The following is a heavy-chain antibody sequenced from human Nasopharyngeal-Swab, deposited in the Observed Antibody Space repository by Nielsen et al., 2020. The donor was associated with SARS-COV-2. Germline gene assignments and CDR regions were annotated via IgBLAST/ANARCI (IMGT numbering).Heavy chain of an antibody. CDR2: IYPGDSDT. V-gene: IGHV5-51*03. CDR1: GSSFTSYW. CDR3: ARLQNYGDYVLGYYGMDV. J-gene: IGHJ6*02. D-gene: IGHD4-17*01. Sequence: GGSRRLSGQGSGSSFTSYWSGGVRKIPGKGLEWKGIIYPGDSDTRYSPYCQGQVTISADKSISTAYLQWSSLKASDTAMYYCARLQNYGDYVLGYYGMDVWGQGTTVTVSS.